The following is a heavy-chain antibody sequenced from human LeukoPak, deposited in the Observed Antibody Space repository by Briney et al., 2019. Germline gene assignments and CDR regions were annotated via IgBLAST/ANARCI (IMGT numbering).Heavy chain of an antibody. CDR2: INPNSGGT. J-gene: IGHJ3*02. CDR1: GYTFTGYY. Sequence: ASVKVSCKASGYTFTGYYMHWVRQAPGQGLEWMGWINPNSGGTNYAQKFQGRVTMTRDTSISTAYVELRSLRSDDTAVYYCARAYCSSTSCYYDAFDIWGQGTMVTVSS. CDR3: ARAYCSSTSCYYDAFDI. D-gene: IGHD2-2*01. V-gene: IGHV1-2*02.